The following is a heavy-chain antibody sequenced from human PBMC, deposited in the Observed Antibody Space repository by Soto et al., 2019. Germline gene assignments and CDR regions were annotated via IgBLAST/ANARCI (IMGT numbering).Heavy chain of an antibody. CDR2: TYYRSKWYN. Sequence: TLSLTCAISGDSVSSNSAAWNWIRQSPSRGLEWLGRTYYRSKWYNDYAVSVKSRITINPDTSKNQFSLQLNSVTPEDTAVYYCARGYCSGSSCFYYYGMDVWGQGTTVTVSS. CDR3: ARGYCSGSSCFYYYGMDV. CDR1: GDSVSSNSAA. J-gene: IGHJ6*02. V-gene: IGHV6-1*01. D-gene: IGHD2-15*01.